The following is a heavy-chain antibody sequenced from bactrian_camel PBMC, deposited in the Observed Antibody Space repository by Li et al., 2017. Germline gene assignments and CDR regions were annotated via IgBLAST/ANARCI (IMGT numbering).Heavy chain of an antibody. Sequence: VQLVESGGGSVQAGGSLRLSCVATETYTFENYCMGWFRQAPGKEREGVASIDADDNTIYADSVKGRFTISKDNSANTLYLQMNSLKPEDTAMYYCATVPFWLALSCTAESTAKDFHYWGQGTQVTVS. V-gene: IGHV3S55*01. D-gene: IGHD1*01. CDR3: ATVPFWLALSCTAESTAKDFHY. CDR2: IDADDNT. CDR1: ETYTFENYC. J-gene: IGHJ6*01.